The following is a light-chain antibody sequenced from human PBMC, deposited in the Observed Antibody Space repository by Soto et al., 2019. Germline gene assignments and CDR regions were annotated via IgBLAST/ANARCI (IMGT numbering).Light chain of an antibody. Sequence: SGLTQPPRTLSLSPGERATLSCRASQSVSNNYLAWYQQKPGQAPRLLIYDASNWATGIPDRFSGSGSGTDFTLTISSLQPEDFAAYYCQQYNSYATFGQGTKVDIK. V-gene: IGKV3-20*01. CDR2: DAS. CDR1: QSVSNNY. CDR3: QQYNSYAT. J-gene: IGKJ1*01.